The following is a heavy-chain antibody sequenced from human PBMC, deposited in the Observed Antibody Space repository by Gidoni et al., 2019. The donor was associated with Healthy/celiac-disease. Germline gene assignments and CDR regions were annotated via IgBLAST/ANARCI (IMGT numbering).Heavy chain of an antibody. V-gene: IGHV3-21*01. D-gene: IGHD3-3*01. J-gene: IGHJ3*02. CDR1: GFTFSSYS. Sequence: EVQLVESGGGLVKPGGSLRLSCAASGFTFSSYSMNWVRQAPGKGLEWVSSISSSSSYIYYADSVKGRFTISRDNAKNSLYLQMNSLRAEDTAVYYCARDPSYDFWSGYLTTDAFDIWGQGTMVTVSS. CDR3: ARDPSYDFWSGYLTTDAFDI. CDR2: ISSSSSYI.